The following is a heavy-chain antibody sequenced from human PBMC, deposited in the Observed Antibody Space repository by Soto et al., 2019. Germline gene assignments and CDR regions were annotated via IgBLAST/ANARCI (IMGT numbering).Heavy chain of an antibody. Sequence: EVQLLESGGGLVQPGGSLRLSCAASGFTFSSYAMSWVRQAPGKGLEWVSAISGSGGSTYYADSVKGRFTISRDNSKTMLYLQMNSLRGEDTAVYYCAKDRRSYGRGRGGFDYWGQGTLVTVSS. CDR2: ISGSGGST. D-gene: IGHD3-10*02. V-gene: IGHV3-23*01. J-gene: IGHJ4*02. CDR1: GFTFSSYA. CDR3: AKDRRSYGRGRGGFDY.